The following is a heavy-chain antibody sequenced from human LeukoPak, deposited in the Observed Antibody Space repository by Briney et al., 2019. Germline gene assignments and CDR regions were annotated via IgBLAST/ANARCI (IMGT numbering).Heavy chain of an antibody. CDR3: ATRYCTIPACRASSYHCMDN. CDR2: IKKDGSEA. D-gene: IGHD2-8*01. Sequence: GSLLLSCAAAGFTFSSYWMTWVRRAPGKGVEGVANIKKDGSEAYYLDSVKGRFTVSRDNGKNSLYLQLNSLGAEDTAVYYCATRYCTIPACRASSYHCMDNWGKGTTVTVSS. CDR1: GFTFSSYW. V-gene: IGHV3-7*01. J-gene: IGHJ6*03.